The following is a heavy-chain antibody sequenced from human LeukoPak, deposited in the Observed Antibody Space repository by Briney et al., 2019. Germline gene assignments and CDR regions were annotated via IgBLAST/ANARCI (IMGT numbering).Heavy chain of an antibody. Sequence: GGSLRLSCAASGFTFSTYWMHWVRQAPGKGLVWVARIKGDGSSTIYADSVMGRFTISRDNAKNTLYLQMNSLRAEDTAVYYCARDRGGYGPTTTDYWGQGTLVTVSS. V-gene: IGHV3-74*01. J-gene: IGHJ4*02. D-gene: IGHD5-18*01. CDR3: ARDRGGYGPTTTDY. CDR1: GFTFSTYW. CDR2: IKGDGSST.